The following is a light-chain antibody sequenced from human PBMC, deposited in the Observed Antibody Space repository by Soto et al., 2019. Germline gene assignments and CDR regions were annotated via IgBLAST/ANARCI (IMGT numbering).Light chain of an antibody. CDR2: GAS. J-gene: IGKJ4*01. Sequence: EIVLTQSPGTLSLSPGARATLSCRASQSVDNNYLAWYQQKPGQAPRLLISGASSRTSDIPDRFSGGGSGTDFTLTISRLEPEDYALYYCQQYGSPPLTFGGGTKVEVK. V-gene: IGKV3-20*01. CDR1: QSVDNNY. CDR3: QQYGSPPLT.